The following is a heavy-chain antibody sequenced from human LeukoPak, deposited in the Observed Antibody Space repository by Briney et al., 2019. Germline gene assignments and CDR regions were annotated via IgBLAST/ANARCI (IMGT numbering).Heavy chain of an antibody. CDR3: AKGIWKNGPYYMYV. Sequence: GGSLTLSCSASGFTFSSYDMHWLRQAPGKALEGVTLSRDDGGKYGDSVKGRFTISRYNSTNMLYLQMNSLRVEDTAVYYCAKGIWKNGPYYMYVWGKGTTVIASS. CDR2: SRDDGGK. D-gene: IGHD2-15*01. V-gene: IGHV3-30*02. CDR1: GFTFSSYD. J-gene: IGHJ6*03.